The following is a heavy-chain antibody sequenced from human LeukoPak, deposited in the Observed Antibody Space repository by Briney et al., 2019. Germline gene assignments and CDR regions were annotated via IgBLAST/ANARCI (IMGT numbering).Heavy chain of an antibody. V-gene: IGHV1-8*03. CDR3: ARVAWLGYRILGY. D-gene: IGHD6-19*01. CDR1: GYTFTSYD. J-gene: IGHJ4*02. Sequence: VASVKLSCTASGYTFTSYDINWVRQAPGQGLEWMGWMNPNSGNTGYAQKFQGRVTITRNTSISTAYMELSSLRSEDTAVYYCARVAWLGYRILGYWGQGTLVTVSS. CDR2: MNPNSGNT.